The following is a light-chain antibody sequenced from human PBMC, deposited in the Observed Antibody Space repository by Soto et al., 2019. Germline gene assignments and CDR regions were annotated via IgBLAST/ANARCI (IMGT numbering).Light chain of an antibody. J-gene: IGKJ5*01. CDR2: GAS. CDR1: QSIGKH. CDR3: QQSYTSPTT. Sequence: DIQMTQSPSFLSASVGDRVTITCRASQSIGKHLNWYQQKPGKAPKFLIYGASTSQSGVPSRFTGSGSGTDFTLTVNSLQAEDFATYYCQQSYTSPTTFGQGTRLEI. V-gene: IGKV1-39*01.